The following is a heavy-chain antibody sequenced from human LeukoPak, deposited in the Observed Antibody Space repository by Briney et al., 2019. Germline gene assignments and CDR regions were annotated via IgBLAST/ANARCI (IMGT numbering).Heavy chain of an antibody. CDR1: GYTFTSYG. D-gene: IGHD3-10*01. Sequence: ASVKVSCKASGYTFTSYGISWVRQAPGQGLEWMGWISGYNGNTNYAQKVQGRVTMTTDTSTSTAYMELRSLRSDDTAVYYCAGIPMVRGDPVYYFDSWGQGTLVTVSS. V-gene: IGHV1-18*04. CDR2: ISGYNGNT. CDR3: AGIPMVRGDPVYYFDS. J-gene: IGHJ4*02.